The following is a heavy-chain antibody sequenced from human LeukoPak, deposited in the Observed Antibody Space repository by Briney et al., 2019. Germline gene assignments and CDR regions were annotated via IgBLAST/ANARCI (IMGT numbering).Heavy chain of an antibody. CDR3: ARVIYYGDYVSFDY. D-gene: IGHD4-17*01. Sequence: PSEAPSLTCTVSGGSICSSIWGSWVRQPPGKGLEWIAEISHGGSTNYNPSLKSRVTISVDKSRNQFSLRLSSVAAADTAVYYCARVIYYGDYVSFDYWGQGTLVTVSS. J-gene: IGHJ4*02. CDR2: ISHGGST. V-gene: IGHV4-4*02. CDR1: GGSICSSIW.